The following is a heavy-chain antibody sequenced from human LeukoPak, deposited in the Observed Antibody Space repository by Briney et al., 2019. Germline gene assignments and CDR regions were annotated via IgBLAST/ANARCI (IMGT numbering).Heavy chain of an antibody. D-gene: IGHD3-22*01. CDR2: ISFDGSDE. V-gene: IGHV3-30*18. J-gene: IGHJ5*02. Sequence: GGSLRLSCAASGFTFNDYGMHWVRQAPGKGLEWVAVISFDGSDEFYADSVEGRFTIFRDNFKNTLYLQLNSLRVEDTAIYYCVKADSGYYRWGQGTLVTVSS. CDR1: GFTFNDYG. CDR3: VKADSGYYR.